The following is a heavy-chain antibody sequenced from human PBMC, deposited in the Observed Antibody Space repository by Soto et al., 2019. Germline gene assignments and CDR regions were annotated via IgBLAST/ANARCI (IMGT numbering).Heavy chain of an antibody. CDR2: INPNSGGT. J-gene: IGHJ3*02. CDR3: ARGRFARYFDWLSTGPDDAFDI. D-gene: IGHD3-9*01. V-gene: IGHV1-2*04. CDR1: GYTFTGYY. Sequence: ASVKVSCKASGYTFTGYYMHWGRQAPGQGLEWMGWINPNSGGTNYAQKFQGWVTMTRDTSISTACMELSRLRSDDTAVYYCARGRFARYFDWLSTGPDDAFDIWGQGPMVTVS.